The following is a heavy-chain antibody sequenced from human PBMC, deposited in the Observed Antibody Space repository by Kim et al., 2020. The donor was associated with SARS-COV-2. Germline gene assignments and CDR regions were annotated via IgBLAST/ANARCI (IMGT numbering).Heavy chain of an antibody. D-gene: IGHD3-10*01. V-gene: IGHV3-66*01. CDR1: GFCVRSNY. J-gene: IGHJ4*02. Sequence: GGSLRLSCAASGFCVRSNYMTWVRQAPGKGLEWVSLIYSGGGTYYADSVKGRFTISRDNSKNTLYLQMNSLRAEDTAIYYCARRADAWFGTQFYFDYWGQGTLVTVSS. CDR2: IYSGGGT. CDR3: ARRADAWFGTQFYFDY.